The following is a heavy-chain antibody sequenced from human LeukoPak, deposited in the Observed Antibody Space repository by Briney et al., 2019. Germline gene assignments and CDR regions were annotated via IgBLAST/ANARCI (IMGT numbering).Heavy chain of an antibody. V-gene: IGHV1-8*01. CDR3: ARGPPNWGMVGY. CDR2: VKSKNGHT. J-gene: IGHJ4*02. Sequence: ASVKVSCKASGYPFTSFDFNGGRQATGQGLEWMGWVKSKNGHTGYAQKFQGRVTMTRDTSISTAYMELSSLTFEDTAVYYCARGPPNWGMVGYWGQGTLVTVSS. D-gene: IGHD7-27*01. CDR1: GYPFTSFD.